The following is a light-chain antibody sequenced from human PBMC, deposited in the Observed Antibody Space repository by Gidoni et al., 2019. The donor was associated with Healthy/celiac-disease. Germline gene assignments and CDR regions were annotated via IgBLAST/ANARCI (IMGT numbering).Light chain of an antibody. V-gene: IGLV3-19*01. CDR2: GKN. J-gene: IGLJ2*01. CDR1: SLRSYY. CDR3: NSRDSSGNHLV. Sequence: FELTHSPAVSFALGQTVRITRQGDSLRSYYASWYQQKPGQAPVLVIYGKNNRPSGIPDRFSGSSSGNTASLTITGAQAEDEADYYCNSRDSSGNHLVFGGGTKLTVL.